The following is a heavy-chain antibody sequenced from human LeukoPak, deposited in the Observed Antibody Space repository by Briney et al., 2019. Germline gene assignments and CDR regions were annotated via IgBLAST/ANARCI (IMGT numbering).Heavy chain of an antibody. CDR1: GFTFSSYS. D-gene: IGHD3-10*01. CDR3: AKARPRGVIIVNFDY. Sequence: GGSLRLSCAASGFTFSSYSMNWVRQAPGKGLEWVSYISSSSSTISYADSVKGRFTISRDNSKNTLYLQMNSLRAEDTAVYYCAKARPRGVIIVNFDYWGQGTLVTVSS. J-gene: IGHJ4*02. V-gene: IGHV3-48*01. CDR2: ISSSSSTI.